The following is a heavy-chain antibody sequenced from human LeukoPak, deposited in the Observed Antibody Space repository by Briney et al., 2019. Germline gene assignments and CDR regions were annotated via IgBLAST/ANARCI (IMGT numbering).Heavy chain of an antibody. CDR3: ARKKTYYYDSSGYGFDY. J-gene: IGHJ4*02. V-gene: IGHV1-69*06. D-gene: IGHD3-22*01. CDR2: IIPIFGTA. CDR1: GGTFSSYA. Sequence: SVKVSCKASGGTFSSYAISWVRQAPGQGLECMGGIIPIFGTANYAQKFQGRVTITADKSTSTAYMELSSLRSEDTAVYYCARKKTYYYDSSGYGFDYWGQGTLVTVSS.